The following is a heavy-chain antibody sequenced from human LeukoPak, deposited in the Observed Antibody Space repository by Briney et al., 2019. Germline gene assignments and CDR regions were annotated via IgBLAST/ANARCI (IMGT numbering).Heavy chain of an antibody. V-gene: IGHV4-34*01. D-gene: IGHD3-9*01. CDR2: INHSGST. CDR3: ARGRVLRYFDWLLSEPHPNNWLDP. CDR1: GFTFSSYS. Sequence: PGGSLRLSCAASGFTFSSYSMNWVRQAPGKGLEWIGEINHSGSTNYNPSLKSRVTISVDTSKNQFSLKLSSVTAADTAVYYCARGRVLRYFDWLLSEPHPNNWLDPWGQGTLVTVSS. J-gene: IGHJ5*02.